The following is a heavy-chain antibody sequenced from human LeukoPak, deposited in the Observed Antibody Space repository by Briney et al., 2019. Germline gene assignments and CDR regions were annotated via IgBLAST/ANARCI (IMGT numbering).Heavy chain of an antibody. D-gene: IGHD2-2*01. Sequence: SETLSLTCAVSGGSFSGYYWSWIRQPPGKGLEWIGEINHSGSTNYNPSLKSRVTISVDTSKNQFSLKLSSVTAADTAVYYCARGRGERYCSSTSCHDAFDIWGQGTMVTVSS. V-gene: IGHV4-34*01. CDR3: ARGRGERYCSSTSCHDAFDI. CDR1: GGSFSGYY. J-gene: IGHJ3*02. CDR2: INHSGST.